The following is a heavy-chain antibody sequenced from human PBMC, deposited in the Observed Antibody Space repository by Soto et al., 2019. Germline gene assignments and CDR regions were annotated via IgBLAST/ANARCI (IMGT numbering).Heavy chain of an antibody. V-gene: IGHV4-4*02. CDR2: IYHSGST. J-gene: IGHJ4*02. D-gene: IGHD3-22*01. CDR3: ARDVGYHYDGSPSGQFDF. Sequence: SETLSLTCVVSGNSISTTNWWSWVRQSPGKGLEWIGEIYHSGSTNYNPSLKSRVTISVDKSKNQFSLKLSSVTAADTAVYYCARDVGYHYDGSPSGQFDFWGQGTLVTVS. CDR1: GNSISTTNW.